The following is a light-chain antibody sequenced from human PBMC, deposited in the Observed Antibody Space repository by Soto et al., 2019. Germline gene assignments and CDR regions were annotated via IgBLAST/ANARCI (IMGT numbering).Light chain of an antibody. Sequence: SYVLTQPPSVSVSPGNTARVTCGGNNIGSQSVHWYQQKPGQAPVLVVFYDRVRPSGIPERFSGSNSGNTATLTISRVEAGDEADYYCQVWDSSGDHSGVFGGGTKLTVL. J-gene: IGLJ2*01. V-gene: IGLV3-21*04. CDR1: NIGSQS. CDR3: QVWDSSGDHSGV. CDR2: YDR.